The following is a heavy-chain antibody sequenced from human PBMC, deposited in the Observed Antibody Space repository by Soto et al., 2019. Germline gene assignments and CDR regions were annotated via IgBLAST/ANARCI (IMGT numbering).Heavy chain of an antibody. J-gene: IGHJ3*02. Sequence: QVQLQESGPGLVKPSQTLSLTCTVSGGSISSGGYYWSWIRKHPGKGLEWIGSIYYSGSTYYNPYLKSRVTRSVDTSKNQFSLNLSSVTAADKAVYYCARGVVVVVPAATGGPDAFDIWGQGTMVTVSS. V-gene: IGHV4-31*03. CDR1: GGSISSGGYY. CDR2: IYYSGST. CDR3: ARGVVVVVPAATGGPDAFDI. D-gene: IGHD2-2*01.